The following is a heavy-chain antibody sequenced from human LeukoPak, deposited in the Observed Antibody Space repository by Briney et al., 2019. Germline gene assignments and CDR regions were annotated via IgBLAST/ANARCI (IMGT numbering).Heavy chain of an antibody. Sequence: GGSLRLSCTVSGFTVSSNSMSWVRQAPGKGLEWVSAISGSGGSTYYADSVKGRFTISRDNSKNTLYLQMNSLRAEGTAVYYCAKDMSGYYYFDYWGQGTLVTVSS. CDR2: ISGSGGST. J-gene: IGHJ4*02. V-gene: IGHV3-23*01. CDR1: GFTVSSNS. D-gene: IGHD3-3*01. CDR3: AKDMSGYYYFDY.